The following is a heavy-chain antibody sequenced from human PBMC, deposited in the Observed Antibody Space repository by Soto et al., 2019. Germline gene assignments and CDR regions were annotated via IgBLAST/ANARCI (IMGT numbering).Heavy chain of an antibody. V-gene: IGHV1-2*04. Sequence: QVQLVQSGAEVKKPGASVKVSCKASGYTFTGYYMHWVRQAPGQGLEWMGWINPNSGGTNYAQKFQGWVTMTRDTSISTAYMELSRLRSDDTAVYYCARGALYDRPEYWFDPWGQGTLVTVSS. D-gene: IGHD3-16*01. CDR3: ARGALYDRPEYWFDP. CDR1: GYTFTGYY. J-gene: IGHJ5*02. CDR2: INPNSGGT.